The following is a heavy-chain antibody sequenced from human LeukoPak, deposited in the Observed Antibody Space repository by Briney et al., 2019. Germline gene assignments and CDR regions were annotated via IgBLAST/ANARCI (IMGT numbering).Heavy chain of an antibody. CDR1: GGTFSSYA. CDR2: IIPIFGTA. J-gene: IGHJ5*02. V-gene: IGHV1-69*05. D-gene: IGHD3-3*01. CDR3: ARASLLRTIFGVVPNWFDP. Sequence: ASVKVSCKASGGTFSSYAISWVRQAPGQGLEWMGGIIPIFGTANYAQKFQGRVTITTDESTSTAYMELSSLRSEDTAVYYCARASLLRTIFGVVPNWFDPWGQGTLVTVSS.